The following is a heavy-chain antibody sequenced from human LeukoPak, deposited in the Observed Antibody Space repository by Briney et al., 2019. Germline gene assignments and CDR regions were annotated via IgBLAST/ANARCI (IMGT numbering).Heavy chain of an antibody. J-gene: IGHJ4*02. D-gene: IGHD2-15*01. CDR3: AKEVVAATRVFDY. CDR1: GFTFSSYA. V-gene: IGHV3-23*01. Sequence: GGSLRLSCAASGFTFSSYAMSWVRQAPGKGLEWVSAISGSGGSTYYADSVKGRFTISRDNSKNTLYPQMNSLRAEDTGVYYCAKEVVAATRVFDYWGQGNLVTVSS. CDR2: ISGSGGST.